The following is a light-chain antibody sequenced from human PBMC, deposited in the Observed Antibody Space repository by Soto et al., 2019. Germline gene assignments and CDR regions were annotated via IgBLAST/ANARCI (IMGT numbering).Light chain of an antibody. J-gene: IGKJ1*01. CDR1: QGISSW. V-gene: IGKV1-12*01. Sequence: DIQLAQSPSSVSASVGDRVTITCRASQGISSWLGWYQQKPGKAPKLLIYGASRLQIGVPSRFSGSESGTDFTLTISSLQPEDFGTYYCQQANSFPWTFGQGTKVEIK. CDR2: GAS. CDR3: QQANSFPWT.